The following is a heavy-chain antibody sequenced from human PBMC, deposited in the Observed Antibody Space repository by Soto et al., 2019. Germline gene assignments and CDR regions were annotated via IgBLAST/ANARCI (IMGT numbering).Heavy chain of an antibody. CDR1: GYTFTSYY. J-gene: IGHJ6*03. Sequence: ASVKVSCKASGYTFTSYYMHWVRQAPRQGLEWMGIINPSGGSTSYAQKFQGRVTMTRDTSTSTVYMELSSLRSEDTAVYYCARDLQKGCSGGSCDAGYYYYYYMDVWGKGTTVTVSS. V-gene: IGHV1-46*03. CDR3: ARDLQKGCSGGSCDAGYYYYYYMDV. D-gene: IGHD2-15*01. CDR2: INPSGGST.